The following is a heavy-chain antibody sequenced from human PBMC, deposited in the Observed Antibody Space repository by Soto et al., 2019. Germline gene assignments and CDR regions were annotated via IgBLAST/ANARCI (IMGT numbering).Heavy chain of an antibody. CDR1: GYTFISYA. CDR3: AAGGGGSRY. D-gene: IGHD2-15*01. J-gene: IGHJ4*02. V-gene: IGHV1-3*05. CDR2: INPGNGDT. Sequence: QVQLVQSGAEEKKSGASVKVSCKASGYTFISYAMHWVRQAPGQRLEWMGWINPGNGDTKYSQTLQRRVTLTRDTSANTAYRELTSLNSADTAVYYCAAGGGGSRYWGQGTLVTVSS.